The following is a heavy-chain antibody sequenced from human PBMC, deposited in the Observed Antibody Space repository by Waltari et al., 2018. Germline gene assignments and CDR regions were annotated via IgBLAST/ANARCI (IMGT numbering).Heavy chain of an antibody. V-gene: IGHV1-3*01. Sequence: QVQLVQSGAEVKKPGASVKVSCKASGYTFTSYAMHWVRQAPGQRLEWMGWINAGNGNKKDSRNFKGRVTSTMDTAAGTAYMELSSLRSEDTAVYYCARVRLGGGGTTVKPPRPQYYFDYWGQGTLVTVSS. CDR2: INAGNGNK. J-gene: IGHJ4*02. CDR1: GYTFTSYA. D-gene: IGHD4-17*01. CDR3: ARVRLGGGGTTVKPPRPQYYFDY.